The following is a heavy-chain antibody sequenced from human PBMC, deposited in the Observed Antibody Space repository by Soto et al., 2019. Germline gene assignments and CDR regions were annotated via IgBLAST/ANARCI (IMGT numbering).Heavy chain of an antibody. CDR2: IYYSGST. J-gene: IGHJ3*02. CDR3: AREDWNYGKLSDI. CDR1: GGSISSGGYY. Sequence: QVQLQESGPGLVKPSQTLSLTCTVSGGSISSGGYYWSWIRQHPGKGLEWIGYIYYSGSTYYNPSLKSRVTISVDTVKNQFSVKLSSVTAAVTAVYYCAREDWNYGKLSDIWGQGTMVTVSS. D-gene: IGHD1-7*01. V-gene: IGHV4-31*03.